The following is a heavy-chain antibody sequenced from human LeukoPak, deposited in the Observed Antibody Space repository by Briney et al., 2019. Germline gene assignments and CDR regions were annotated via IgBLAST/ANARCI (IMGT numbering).Heavy chain of an antibody. D-gene: IGHD2-2*01. CDR3: ARAVCSSTSCYSFGGDAFDI. CDR1: GGSISSGGYS. CDR2: IYHSGST. J-gene: IGHJ3*02. V-gene: IGHV4-30-2*05. Sequence: PSQTLSLTCAVSGGSISSGGYSWSWIRQPPGKGLEWIGYIYHSGSTYYNPSLKSRVTISVDTSKNQFSLKLSSVTAADTAVYYCARAVCSSTSCYSFGGDAFDIWGQGTMVTVSS.